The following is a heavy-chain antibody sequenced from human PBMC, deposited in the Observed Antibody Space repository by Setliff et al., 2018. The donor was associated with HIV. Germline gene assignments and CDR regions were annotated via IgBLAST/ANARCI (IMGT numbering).Heavy chain of an antibody. Sequence: ASVKVSCKTSGGTLSNYVITWVRQAPGQGLEWMGWISAYSGDINYSQKFQGRVTMTKDTSTSTAYMELRSLRSDDTAIYYCARGSEDNVWFDPWGQGTLVTVSS. CDR1: GGTLSNYV. D-gene: IGHD3-10*01. CDR2: ISAYSGDI. J-gene: IGHJ5*02. CDR3: ARGSEDNVWFDP. V-gene: IGHV1-18*01.